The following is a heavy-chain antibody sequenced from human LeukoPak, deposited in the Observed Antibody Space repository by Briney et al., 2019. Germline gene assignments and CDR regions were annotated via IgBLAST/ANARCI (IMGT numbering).Heavy chain of an antibody. D-gene: IGHD1-26*01. CDR2: IRFDGSDK. Sequence: GGSLRLSCAASGFTFSNYWMSWVRQAPGKGLEWVANIRFDGSDKFYVDSVKGRFTISRDNAKNSLYLQMNSLRAEDTAVYYCAREGFYIVGATGYFDYWGQGTLVTVSS. CDR1: GFTFSNYW. J-gene: IGHJ4*02. CDR3: AREGFYIVGATGYFDY. V-gene: IGHV3-7*01.